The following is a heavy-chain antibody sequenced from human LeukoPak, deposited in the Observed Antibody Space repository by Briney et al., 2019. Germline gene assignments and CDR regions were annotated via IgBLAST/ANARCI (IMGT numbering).Heavy chain of an antibody. Sequence: ASVKVSCEASGYTFTGYYMHWVRQAPGQGLEWMGWINPNSGGTNYAQKFQGRVTMTRDTSISTAYMELSRLRSDDTAVYYCARERRYYNWFDPWGQGTLVTVSS. CDR2: INPNSGGT. D-gene: IGHD3-10*01. V-gene: IGHV1-2*02. J-gene: IGHJ5*02. CDR3: ARERRYYNWFDP. CDR1: GYTFTGYY.